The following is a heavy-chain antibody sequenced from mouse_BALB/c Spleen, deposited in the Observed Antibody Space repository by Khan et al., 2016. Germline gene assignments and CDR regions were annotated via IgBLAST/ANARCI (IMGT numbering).Heavy chain of an antibody. CDR2: INTYSGES. CDR3: ARYRYYYGSSRYFDV. CDR1: GYTFTNYG. J-gene: IGHJ1*01. D-gene: IGHD1-1*01. Sequence: QSQLVQSGPELKKPGKTVKISCKASGYTFTNYGMNWVKQAPGKGLKWMGWINTYSGESTYADDFKGRIAISLETSANPAYLQINNLKTEDTATYVCARYRYYYGSSRYFDVWGAGTTVTVSS. V-gene: IGHV9-3-1*01.